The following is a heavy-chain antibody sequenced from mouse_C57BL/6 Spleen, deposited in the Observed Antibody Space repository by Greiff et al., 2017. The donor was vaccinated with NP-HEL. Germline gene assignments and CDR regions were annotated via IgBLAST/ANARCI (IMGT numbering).Heavy chain of an antibody. J-gene: IGHJ2*01. CDR1: GYTFTSYW. V-gene: IGHV1-52*01. Sequence: QVQLKQSGAELVRPGSSVKLSCKASGYTFTSYWMHWVKQRPIQGLEWIGNIDPSDSETHYNQKFKDKATLTVDKSSSTAYMQLSSLTSEDSAVYYCARGGYRGYYYFDYWGQGTTLTVSS. D-gene: IGHD2-3*01. CDR3: ARGGYRGYYYFDY. CDR2: IDPSDSET.